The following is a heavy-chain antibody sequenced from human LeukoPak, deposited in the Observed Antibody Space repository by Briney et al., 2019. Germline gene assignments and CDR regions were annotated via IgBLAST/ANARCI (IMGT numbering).Heavy chain of an antibody. CDR2: INGDGGST. Sequence: GGSLRLSCAASGFTFSNYWMHWVRQVPGKGLLWVSHINGDGGSTGYADSVKGRFTISRDNAKNTLYLHMNSLRAEDTAVYYCAKDRRPAAINWFDPWGQGTLVTVSS. CDR3: AKDRRPAAINWFDP. D-gene: IGHD2-2*01. J-gene: IGHJ5*02. CDR1: GFTFSNYW. V-gene: IGHV3-74*01.